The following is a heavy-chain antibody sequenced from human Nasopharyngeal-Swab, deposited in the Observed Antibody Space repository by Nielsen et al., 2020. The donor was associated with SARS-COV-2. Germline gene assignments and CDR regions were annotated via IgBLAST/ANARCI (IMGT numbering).Heavy chain of an antibody. D-gene: IGHD4-17*01. V-gene: IGHV6-1*01. CDR3: ARARGAYGDYYYYYYTDV. Sequence: LRLSCAISGDSVSSSSAAWNWIRQSPSSGLEWLGRTYYRSKWYNDYAVSVKSRITINPGTSKNQFSLHLNSVTPEDTAVYYCARARGAYGDYYYYYYTDVWGKGTTVTVSS. CDR1: GDSVSSSSAA. J-gene: IGHJ6*03. CDR2: TYYRSKWYN.